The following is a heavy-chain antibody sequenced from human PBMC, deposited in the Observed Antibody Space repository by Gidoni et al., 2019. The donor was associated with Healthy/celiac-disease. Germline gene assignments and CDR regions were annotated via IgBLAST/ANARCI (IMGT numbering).Heavy chain of an antibody. J-gene: IGHJ4*02. CDR1: GYTFTGYY. V-gene: IGHV1-2*04. Sequence: QVQLVQSGAEVQKPGASVKVSCKASGYTFTGYYRHWVRQAPGQGLEWMGWITPNSGGTNYAQKCQGWVTMTRETSISTAYMERSRLRSDDTAVYYCAREKRWFDYWGQGTLVTVSS. D-gene: IGHD2-15*01. CDR3: AREKRWFDY. CDR2: ITPNSGGT.